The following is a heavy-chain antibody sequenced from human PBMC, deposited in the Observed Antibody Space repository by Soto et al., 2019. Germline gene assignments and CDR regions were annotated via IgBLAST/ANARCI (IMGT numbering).Heavy chain of an antibody. Sequence: ASVKVSCKASGYTFTGYYMHWVRQAPGQGLEWMGWINPNSGGTNYAQKFQGRVTMTRDTSISTAYMELSRLRSDDTAVYYCPRELRGRIVVVPAASGGDSYYYYGMDVWGQGTTVTVSS. J-gene: IGHJ6*02. CDR3: PRELRGRIVVVPAASGGDSYYYYGMDV. CDR1: GYTFTGYY. D-gene: IGHD2-2*01. CDR2: INPNSGGT. V-gene: IGHV1-2*02.